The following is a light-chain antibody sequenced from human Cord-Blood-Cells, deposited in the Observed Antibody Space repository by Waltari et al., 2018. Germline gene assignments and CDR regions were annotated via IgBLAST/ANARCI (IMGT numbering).Light chain of an antibody. Sequence: QSALTQPASVSGSPGQSITISCTGTRSDVGGSNYVSWYQQHPGKAPKLMIYDVSNRPSGVPNRFSGSKSGNTASLTISGLQAEDEADYYCSSYTSSSTLYVFGTGTKVTVL. V-gene: IGLV2-14*01. CDR2: DVS. CDR3: SSYTSSSTLYV. CDR1: RSDVGGSNY. J-gene: IGLJ1*01.